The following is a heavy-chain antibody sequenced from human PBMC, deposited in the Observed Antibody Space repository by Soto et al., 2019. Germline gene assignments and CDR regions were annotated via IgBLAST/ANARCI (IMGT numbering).Heavy chain of an antibody. D-gene: IGHD3-16*01. CDR3: ARRLGSYYYGMDV. V-gene: IGHV1-18*01. J-gene: IGHJ6*02. CDR1: GYTFTTYD. Sequence: QVQLVQSGAEVEKPGASVKVSCKASGYTFTTYDISWVRQAPGQGLEWMGWISTYNGNTNYAQNLQGRVTMTTDTYTSTAYMELRCLRSDDTAVYYCARRLGSYYYGMDVWGQGTTVTVSS. CDR2: ISTYNGNT.